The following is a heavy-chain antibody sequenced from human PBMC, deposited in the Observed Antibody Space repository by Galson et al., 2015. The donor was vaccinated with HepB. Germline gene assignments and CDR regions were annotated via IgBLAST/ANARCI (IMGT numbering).Heavy chain of an antibody. J-gene: IGHJ5*01. D-gene: IGHD6-19*01. CDR1: GGTFNSLA. V-gene: IGHV1-69*13. CDR3: AAGGRSAWYYDS. Sequence: SVKVSCKASGGTFNSLAISWVRQAPGQGLEWIGGIFPIFETANSAQNFQGRVTITAAESTTTAYMEVTGLTSDDTAMFYCAAGGRSAWYYDSWGQGILVTVSS. CDR2: IFPIFETA.